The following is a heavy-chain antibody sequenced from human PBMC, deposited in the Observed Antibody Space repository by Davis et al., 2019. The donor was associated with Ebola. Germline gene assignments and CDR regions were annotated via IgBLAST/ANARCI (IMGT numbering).Heavy chain of an antibody. V-gene: IGHV3-33*01. CDR1: GFTFSSYG. Sequence: GGSLRLSCAASGFTFSSYGMHWVRQAPGKGLEWVAVIWYDGSNKYYADSVKGRLTISRDNSKNTLYLQMNSLRAEDTAVYYCARDITGWYSYGYYYYGMDVWGQGTTVTVSS. CDR3: ARDITGWYSYGYYYYGMDV. J-gene: IGHJ6*02. CDR2: IWYDGSNK. D-gene: IGHD5-18*01.